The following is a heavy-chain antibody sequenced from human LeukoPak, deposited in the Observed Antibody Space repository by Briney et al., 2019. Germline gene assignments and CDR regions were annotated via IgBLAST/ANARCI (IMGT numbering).Heavy chain of an antibody. CDR3: ARDRVGEAAPGVLDF. D-gene: IGHD6-25*01. Sequence: ASVKVSCKASGYTFSDYHLHWVRQAPGQGLEWMGWINPSNGVTNFAQAFRGRVALTRDTSSGTAYMDLTSLKFDDTAVYYCARDRVGEAAPGVLDFWGQGTLVSVSS. J-gene: IGHJ4*02. V-gene: IGHV1-2*02. CDR2: INPSNGVT. CDR1: GYTFSDYH.